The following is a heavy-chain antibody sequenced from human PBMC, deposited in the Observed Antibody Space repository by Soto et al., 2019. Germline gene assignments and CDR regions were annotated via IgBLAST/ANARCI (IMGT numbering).Heavy chain of an antibody. Sequence: QVQLVQSGPEVKKPGASVKVSCKASGYTFNTYGFSWVRQAPGQGLEWVGWIGTHNGDTTYAQKFQGRVTMTIDTSTTTSYMELRSLTSDDTAMYFCARDWRGAEGFDPWGQVTLVTVSS. J-gene: IGHJ5*02. D-gene: IGHD3-3*01. CDR1: GYTFNTYG. CDR3: ARDWRGAEGFDP. CDR2: IGTHNGDT. V-gene: IGHV1-18*01.